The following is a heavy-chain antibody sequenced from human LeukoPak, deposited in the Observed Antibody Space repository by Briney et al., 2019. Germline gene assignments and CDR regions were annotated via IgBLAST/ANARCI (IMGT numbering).Heavy chain of an antibody. J-gene: IGHJ6*02. CDR2: ISSSGSTI. D-gene: IGHD3-22*01. V-gene: IGHV3-48*03. Sequence: GGSLRLSCAASGFTFSSYEMNWVRQAPGKGLEWVSYISSSGSTIYYADSVKGRFTISRDNAKNSLYLQMNSPRAEDTAVYYCAREAHFSDTSYGMDVWGQGTTVTVSS. CDR1: GFTFSSYE. CDR3: AREAHFSDTSYGMDV.